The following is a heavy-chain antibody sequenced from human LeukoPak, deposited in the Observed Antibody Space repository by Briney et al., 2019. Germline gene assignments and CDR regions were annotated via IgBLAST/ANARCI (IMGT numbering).Heavy chain of an antibody. Sequence: SETLSLTCAVYGGSFSGYYWSWIRQPPGKGLEWIGEINHSVSTNYNPSLKSRVTISVDTSKNQFSLKLSSVAAADTAVYYCASFGYCTNGVCYKGLQPDYWGQGTLVTVSS. CDR2: INHSVST. CDR3: ASFGYCTNGVCYKGLQPDY. J-gene: IGHJ4*02. D-gene: IGHD2-8*01. V-gene: IGHV4-34*01. CDR1: GGSFSGYY.